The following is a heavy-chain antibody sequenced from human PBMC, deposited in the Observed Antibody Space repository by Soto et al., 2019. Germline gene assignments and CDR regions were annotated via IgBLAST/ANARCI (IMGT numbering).Heavy chain of an antibody. CDR2: ISWNSGSI. CDR1: GFTFDDYA. V-gene: IGHV3-9*01. CDR3: AKGVYYDFWSGSPFDY. J-gene: IGHJ4*02. D-gene: IGHD3-3*01. Sequence: EVQLVESGGGLVQPGRSLRLSCAASGFTFDDYAMHWVRQAPGKGLEWVSGISWNSGSIGYADSVKGRFTISRDNAKNSLYLQMNSLRAEDTALYYCAKGVYYDFWSGSPFDYWGQGTLVTVSS.